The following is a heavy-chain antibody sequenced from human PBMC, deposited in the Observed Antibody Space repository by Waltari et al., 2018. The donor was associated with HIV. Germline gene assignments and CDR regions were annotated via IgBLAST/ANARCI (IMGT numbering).Heavy chain of an antibody. CDR1: GYSFTRYA. Sequence: QVQLVQSGAEVKKPGASVKVSCKASGYSFTRYAMHWVRQAPGQGLEWMGGINAGNGNTKYSQKFQGRVTITRDTSASTAYMALSSLRSEDTAVYYCARDLLDSGGRWGQGTLVTVSS. V-gene: IGHV1-3*01. D-gene: IGHD3-10*01. CDR2: INAGNGNT. CDR3: ARDLLDSGGR. J-gene: IGHJ4*02.